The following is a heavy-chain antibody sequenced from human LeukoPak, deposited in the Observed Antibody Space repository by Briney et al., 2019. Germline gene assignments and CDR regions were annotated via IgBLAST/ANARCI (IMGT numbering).Heavy chain of an antibody. Sequence: PSEALSLTCAVYGGSFSGYYWSWIRQPPGKGLEWIGEINHSGSTNYNPSLKGRVTISVDTSKNQFSLKLSSVTAADTAVYYCARGGITMVRGVQTQFDPWGQGTLVTVSS. D-gene: IGHD3-10*01. V-gene: IGHV4-34*01. CDR2: INHSGST. J-gene: IGHJ5*02. CDR3: ARGGITMVRGVQTQFDP. CDR1: GGSFSGYY.